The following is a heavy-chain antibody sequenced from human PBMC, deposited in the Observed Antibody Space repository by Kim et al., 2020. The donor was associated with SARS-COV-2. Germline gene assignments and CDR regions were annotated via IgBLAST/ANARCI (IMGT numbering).Heavy chain of an antibody. CDR3: AKTVTAMVRAAYGMDA. V-gene: IGHV3-23*01. CDR2: ISGSGGST. CDR1: GFTFSSHA. D-gene: IGHD5-18*01. J-gene: IGHJ6*02. Sequence: GGSLRLSCAASGFTFSSHAMSWVRQAPGKGLEWVSAISGSGGSTYYADSVKGRFTVSRDNSKNTLYLQMNSLRAEDTAVYYCAKTVTAMVRAAYGMDAWGQGTTVTVSS.